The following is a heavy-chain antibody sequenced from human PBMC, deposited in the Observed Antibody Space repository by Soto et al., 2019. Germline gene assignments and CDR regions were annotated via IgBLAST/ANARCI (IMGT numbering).Heavy chain of an antibody. D-gene: IGHD5-12*01. J-gene: IGHJ4*02. CDR3: ARDRGDGYNCGVDQTFDY. CDR1: GFTFSSYS. Sequence: EVQLVESGGGLVKPGGSLRLSCAASGFTFSSYSMNWVRQAPGKGLEWVSSISSSSSYIYYADSVKGRFTISRDNAKNSLYLQMNSLRAEDTAVYYCARDRGDGYNCGVDQTFDYWGQGTLVTVSS. CDR2: ISSSSSYI. V-gene: IGHV3-21*01.